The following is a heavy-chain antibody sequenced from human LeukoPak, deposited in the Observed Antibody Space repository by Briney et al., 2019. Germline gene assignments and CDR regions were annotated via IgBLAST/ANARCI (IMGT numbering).Heavy chain of an antibody. CDR2: SSGSGSAR. J-gene: IGHJ3*02. CDR3: AIPDRRYGDAFDI. D-gene: IGHD3-9*01. Sequence: PGGSLRLSCAASGFTFSDYYMSWIRQAPGKGLEWVSYSSGSGSARYYADSVKGRFTISRDNAKNSLYLQMNSLRAEDTAVYYCAIPDRRYGDAFDIWGQGTMVTVSS. CDR1: GFTFSDYY. V-gene: IGHV3-11*04.